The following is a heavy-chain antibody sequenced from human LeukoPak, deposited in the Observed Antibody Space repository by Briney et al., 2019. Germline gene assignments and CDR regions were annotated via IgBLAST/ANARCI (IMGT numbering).Heavy chain of an antibody. D-gene: IGHD1-7*01. CDR2: ISYDGSNK. J-gene: IGHJ4*02. V-gene: IGHV3-30-3*02. CDR1: GFIFSSYA. Sequence: GGSLRLSCAASGFIFSSYAIHWVRQAPGKGLEWAAVISYDGSNKYYADSVKGRFTISRDNSKNTLYLQMNSLRAEDTAVYYCAKELELRPSFDYWGQGTLVTVSS. CDR3: AKELELRPSFDY.